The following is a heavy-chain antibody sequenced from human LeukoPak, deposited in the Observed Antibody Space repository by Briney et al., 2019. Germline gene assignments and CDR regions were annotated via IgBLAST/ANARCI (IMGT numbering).Heavy chain of an antibody. V-gene: IGHV3-74*01. CDR1: GFTFSSYW. CDR2: MNGDGSST. Sequence: PGGSLRLSCAASGFTFSSYWMHWVRQAPGKGLVWVSRMNGDGSSTAYADSVKGRFTISRDNSKNTLYLQMNSLRAEDTAVYYCATRRSRIQLWLDAFDIWGQGTMVTVSS. CDR3: ATRRSRIQLWLDAFDI. D-gene: IGHD5-18*01. J-gene: IGHJ3*02.